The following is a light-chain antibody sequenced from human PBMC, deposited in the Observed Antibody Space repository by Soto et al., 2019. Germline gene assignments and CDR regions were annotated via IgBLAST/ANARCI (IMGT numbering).Light chain of an antibody. CDR2: AAS. J-gene: IGKJ4*01. Sequence: DIQMTQSPSSLSASIGDRVTITCRASHDISVYVAWFQQKPGTAPKSLIYAASSLQSGVPSNFSGSGSGTDFTLAISSLQPEDVATYYCLQYYRFPPTFGGGTKVGVK. V-gene: IGKV1-16*02. CDR1: HDISVY. CDR3: LQYYRFPPT.